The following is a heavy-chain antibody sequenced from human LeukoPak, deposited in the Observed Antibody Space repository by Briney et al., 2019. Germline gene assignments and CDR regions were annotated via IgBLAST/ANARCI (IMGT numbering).Heavy chain of an antibody. V-gene: IGHV4-4*02. CDR2: IYHSGST. D-gene: IGHD5-18*01. J-gene: IGHJ4*02. CDR3: ARDYRYSYGTGFDY. Sequence: PSETLSLTCAVSGGSISSSNWWSWVRQPPGKGLEWIGEIYHSGSTNYNPSLKSRVTISVDKSKNQLSLKLSSVTAADTAVYYCARDYRYSYGTGFDYWGQGTLVTVSS. CDR1: GGSISSSNW.